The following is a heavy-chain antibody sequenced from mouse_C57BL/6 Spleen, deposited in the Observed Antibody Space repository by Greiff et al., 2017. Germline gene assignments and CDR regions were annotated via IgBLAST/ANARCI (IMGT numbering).Heavy chain of an antibody. D-gene: IGHD1-1*01. Sequence: VKLQQPGAELVKPGASVKLSCKASGYTFTSYWMQWVKQRPGQGLEWIGEIDPSDSYTNYNQKFKGKATLTVDTSSSTAYMQLSSLTSEDSAVYYCARRGTTAMDYWGQGTSVTVSS. V-gene: IGHV1-50*01. CDR3: ARRGTTAMDY. CDR2: IDPSDSYT. J-gene: IGHJ4*01. CDR1: GYTFTSYW.